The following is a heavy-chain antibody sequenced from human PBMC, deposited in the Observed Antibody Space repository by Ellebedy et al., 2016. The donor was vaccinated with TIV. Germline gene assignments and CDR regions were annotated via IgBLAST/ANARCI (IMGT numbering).Heavy chain of an antibody. CDR3: ARASPSSGDWFYY. D-gene: IGHD2-15*01. Sequence: GESLKISCAASGFTFSSYSMTWVRQAPGKGLEWVSFINGDSSVIYYADSVKGRFTISRDNAWNSLFLQMNSLRAEDTAVYYCARASPSSGDWFYYWGQGTLVTVSS. CDR1: GFTFSSYS. V-gene: IGHV3-48*04. J-gene: IGHJ5*01. CDR2: INGDSSVI.